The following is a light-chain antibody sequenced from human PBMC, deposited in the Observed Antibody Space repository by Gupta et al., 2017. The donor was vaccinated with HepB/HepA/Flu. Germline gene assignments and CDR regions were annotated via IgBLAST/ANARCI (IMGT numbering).Light chain of an antibody. V-gene: IGLV1-36*01. CDR2: SDD. Sequence: QSVLTQPPTVSEAPRQRVTISCSGSSSNIGKNAVNWYQQLPGKAPKLLIYSDDLLSSGVSDRFSGSKSGTSASLAISGLRSKDEADYYWAGWDDSRNAYVFGTGTKVTVL. CDR3: AGWDDSRNAYV. CDR1: SSNIGKNA. J-gene: IGLJ1*01.